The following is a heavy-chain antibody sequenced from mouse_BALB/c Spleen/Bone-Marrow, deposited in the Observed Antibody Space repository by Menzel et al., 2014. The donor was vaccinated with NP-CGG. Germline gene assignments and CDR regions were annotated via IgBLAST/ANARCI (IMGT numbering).Heavy chain of an antibody. CDR2: IWSGGST. J-gene: IGHJ3*01. D-gene: IGHD2-1*01. CDR3: ARNQGNYVSWFAY. CDR1: GFSLTSYG. V-gene: IGHV2-2*02. Sequence: VHLVESGPGLVQPSQSLSIPCTVSGFSLTSYGVHWVRQSPGKGLEWLGVIWSGGSTDYNAAFISRLSISKDNSKSQVFFKMNSLQANDTAIYYCARNQGNYVSWFAYWGQGTLVTVSA.